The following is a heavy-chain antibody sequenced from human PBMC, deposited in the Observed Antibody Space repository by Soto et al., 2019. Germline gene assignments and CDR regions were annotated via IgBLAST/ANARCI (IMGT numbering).Heavy chain of an antibody. D-gene: IGHD3-3*01. J-gene: IGHJ6*03. V-gene: IGHV1-69*02. Sequence: QVQLVQSGAEVKKPGSSVKVSCKASGGTFSSYTISWVRQAPGQGLEWMGRIIPILGIANYAQKFQGRVTITADKSTSTAYMELSSLRSEDTAVYYCARATPRIFGVVKPYYYYMDVWGKGTTVTVSS. CDR2: IIPILGIA. CDR3: ARATPRIFGVVKPYYYYMDV. CDR1: GGTFSSYT.